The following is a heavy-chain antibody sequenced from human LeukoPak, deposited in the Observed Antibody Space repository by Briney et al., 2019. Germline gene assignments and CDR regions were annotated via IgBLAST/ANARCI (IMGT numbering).Heavy chain of an antibody. V-gene: IGHV4-34*01. D-gene: IGHD2-15*01. CDR1: GGSFSGYY. Sequence: SETLSLTCAVYGGSFSGYYWSWIRQPPGKGLEWIGEINHSGSTNYNPSLKSRVTISVDTSKNQFSLKLSSVTAADTAVYYCARMIVVVVAATRASNWFDPWGQGTLVTVSS. CDR2: INHSGST. J-gene: IGHJ5*02. CDR3: ARMIVVVVAATRASNWFDP.